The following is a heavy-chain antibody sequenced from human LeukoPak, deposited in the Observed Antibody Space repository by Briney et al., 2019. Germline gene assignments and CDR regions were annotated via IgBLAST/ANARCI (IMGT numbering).Heavy chain of an antibody. V-gene: IGHV4-59*12. CDR3: ARDREQDSYGYLGSDY. D-gene: IGHD5-18*01. J-gene: IGHJ4*02. CDR2: IYYSGST. CDR1: GGSISSYY. Sequence: SETLSLTCTVSGGSISSYYWSWIRQPPGKGLEWIGYIYYSGSTNYNPSLKSRVTISVDTSKNQFSLKLGSVTAADTAVYYCARDREQDSYGYLGSDYWGQGTLVTVSS.